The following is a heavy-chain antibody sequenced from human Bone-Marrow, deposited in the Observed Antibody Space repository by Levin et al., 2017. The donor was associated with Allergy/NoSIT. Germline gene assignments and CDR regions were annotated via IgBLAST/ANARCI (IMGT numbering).Heavy chain of an antibody. Sequence: PSETLSLTCAVSGASISSSNWWSWVRQPPGKELQWIGEISQSGSTNYNPSLKSRVSISIDKSNNQFSLKLSSVTAADPAVYYCARDGSFNYYGMDVWGQGITVTVSS. CDR2: ISQSGST. CDR3: ARDGSFNYYGMDV. CDR1: GASISSSNW. J-gene: IGHJ6*02. D-gene: IGHD1-26*01. V-gene: IGHV4-4*02.